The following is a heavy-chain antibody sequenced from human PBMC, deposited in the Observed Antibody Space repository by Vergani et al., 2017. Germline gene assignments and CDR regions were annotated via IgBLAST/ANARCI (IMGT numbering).Heavy chain of an antibody. V-gene: IGHV4-4*07. Sequence: QVQLQESGPGLVKPSETLSLTCTVSGGSISSYYWSWIRQPAGKGLEWIGRIYTSGSTNYNPSLKSQVTMSVDTSKNQFSLKLTSVTAADTAVYYCARDGGEYGKDALDVWGQGTKVTVTS. CDR2: IYTSGST. CDR3: ARDGGEYGKDALDV. J-gene: IGHJ3*01. D-gene: IGHD2-21*01. CDR1: GGSISSYY.